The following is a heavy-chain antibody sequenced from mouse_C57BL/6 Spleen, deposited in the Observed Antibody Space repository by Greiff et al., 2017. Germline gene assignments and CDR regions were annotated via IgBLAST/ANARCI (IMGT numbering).Heavy chain of an antibody. CDR2: INPNYGTT. Sequence: QLQESGPELVKPGASVKISCKASGYSFTDYNMNWVKQSNGKSLEWIGVINPNYGTTSYNQKFKGKATLTVDQSSSTAYMQLNSLTSEDSAVYYCARSDYYGSSFSFAYRGQGTLVTVSA. CDR1: GYSFTDYN. D-gene: IGHD1-1*01. J-gene: IGHJ3*01. V-gene: IGHV1-39*01. CDR3: ARSDYYGSSFSFAY.